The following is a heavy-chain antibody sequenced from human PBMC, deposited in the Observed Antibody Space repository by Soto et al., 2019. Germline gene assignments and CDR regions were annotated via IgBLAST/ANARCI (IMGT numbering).Heavy chain of an antibody. V-gene: IGHV3-30*18. CDR2: ISYDGSNK. CDR1: GFTFSSYS. J-gene: IGHJ4*02. D-gene: IGHD2-21*01. CDR3: AKEGGGGERLIFDY. Sequence: VQLVESGGGVVQPGRSLRLSCAASGFTFSSYSMHWVRQAPGKGLEWVAVISYDGSNKYYADSVKGRFTISRDNSKNTLYLQMNSLRAEDTAVYYCAKEGGGGERLIFDYWGQGTLVTVSS.